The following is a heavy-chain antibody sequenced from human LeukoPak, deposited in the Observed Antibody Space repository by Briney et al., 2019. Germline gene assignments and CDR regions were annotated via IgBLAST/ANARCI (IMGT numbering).Heavy chain of an antibody. CDR1: GGSISNSNYY. J-gene: IGHJ5*02. CDR2: INYGGTT. Sequence: PSETLSLTCKVSGGSISNSNYYWSWIRQPPGKELEWLASINYGGTTYYNPSLKSRVTISVDTSKNQFSLRLSSVTAADTAVYYCARQANWFDPWGQGTLVTVSS. V-gene: IGHV4-39*01. CDR3: ARQANWFDP.